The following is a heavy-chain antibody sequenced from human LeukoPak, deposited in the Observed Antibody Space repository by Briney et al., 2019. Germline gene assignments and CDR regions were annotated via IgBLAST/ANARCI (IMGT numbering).Heavy chain of an antibody. V-gene: IGHV3-66*01. CDR2: IYSRST. Sequence: PGGSLRLSCAASGFSVSSTYMSWVRQAPGKGLEWVAIIYSRSTYYADSVRGRFTISRDSSKNTLSLEVNSLRVEDTAVYYCARDLGSTVTTISGPYWGQGTLVTVSS. D-gene: IGHD4-17*01. CDR3: ARDLGSTVTTISGPY. CDR1: GFSVSSTY. J-gene: IGHJ4*02.